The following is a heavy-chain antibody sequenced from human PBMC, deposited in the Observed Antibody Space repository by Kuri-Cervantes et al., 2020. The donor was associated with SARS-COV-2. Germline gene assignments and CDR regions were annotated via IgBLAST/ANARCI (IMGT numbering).Heavy chain of an antibody. D-gene: IGHD3-3*01. Sequence: SETLSLTCTVSGGSISSSSYYWGWIRQPPGKGLEWIGEVNHRGSTNYNPSLKSRVTISVGTSSKQFSLHLGSVTAADTAVYYCAGTPYYNFWSGYYPFDYWGQGTLVTVSS. J-gene: IGHJ4*02. CDR1: GGSISSSSYY. CDR2: VNHRGST. CDR3: AGTPYYNFWSGYYPFDY. V-gene: IGHV4-39*07.